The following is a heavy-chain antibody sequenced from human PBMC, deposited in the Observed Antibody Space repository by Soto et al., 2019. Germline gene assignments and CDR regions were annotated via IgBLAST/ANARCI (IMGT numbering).Heavy chain of an antibody. D-gene: IGHD2-2*01. CDR3: ARALVKGGGRTRAGIVVVPAGRHLIDGIRTLFCHCFVT. Sequence: SVKVSCKASGGTFSSYAISWVRQAPGQGLEWMGGIIPIFGTANYAQKFQGRVTITADESTSTAYMELSSLRSEDTAVYYCARALVKGGGRTRAGIVVVPAGRHLIDGIRTLFCHCFVTWGEGNLFTASS. CDR2: IIPIFGTA. V-gene: IGHV1-69*13. CDR1: GGTFSSYA. J-gene: IGHJ5*02.